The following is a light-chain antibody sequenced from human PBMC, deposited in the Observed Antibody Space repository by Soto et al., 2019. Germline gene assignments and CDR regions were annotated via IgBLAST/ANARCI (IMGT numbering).Light chain of an antibody. CDR1: QSVNSNF. CDR3: QQYSSSPPEFT. CDR2: GAS. V-gene: IGKV3-20*01. Sequence: EIVLTQSPGTLSVSPGERVTLSCRASQSVNSNFLAWYQQRPGQAPRLLLFGASYRATGIPDRFSGSGSVTDFTLTISRLEPEDFAVYYCQQYSSSPPEFTFGPGTRVDSK. J-gene: IGKJ3*01.